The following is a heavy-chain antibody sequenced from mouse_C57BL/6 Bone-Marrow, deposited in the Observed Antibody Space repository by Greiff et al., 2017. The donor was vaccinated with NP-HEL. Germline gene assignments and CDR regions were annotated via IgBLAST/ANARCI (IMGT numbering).Heavy chain of an antibody. CDR2: IHPNSGST. V-gene: IGHV1-64*01. CDR3: ARGATIVTTNLAY. Sequence: VQLHQPGAELVKPGASVKLSCKASGYTFTSYWMHWVKQRPGQGLEWIGMIHPNSGSTNYIEKFKSKATLTVDKSSSTAYMQLSSLTSEDSAGYYCARGATIVTTNLAYWGQGTLVTVSA. J-gene: IGHJ3*01. D-gene: IGHD2-5*01. CDR1: GYTFTSYW.